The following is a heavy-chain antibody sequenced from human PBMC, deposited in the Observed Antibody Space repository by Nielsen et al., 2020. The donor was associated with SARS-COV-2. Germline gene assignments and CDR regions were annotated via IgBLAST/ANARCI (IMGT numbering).Heavy chain of an antibody. D-gene: IGHD6-19*01. CDR3: AKDPGLLVAGTDLSFYH. CDR1: GFSFSDYG. Sequence: GESLKISCAASGFSFSDYGMHWIRQTPGKGLEWLALISYDGNHEVYAESVKGRFSISRDNSGDTLFLQMNRLRPEDSAVYYCAKDPGLLVAGTDLSFYHWGQGTRLTVSP. J-gene: IGHJ4*02. V-gene: IGHV3-30*18. CDR2: ISYDGNHE.